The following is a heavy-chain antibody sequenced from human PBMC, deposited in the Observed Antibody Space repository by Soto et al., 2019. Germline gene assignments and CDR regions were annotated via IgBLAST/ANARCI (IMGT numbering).Heavy chain of an antibody. CDR1: GGSFSCYY. CDR2: INHSGST. CDR3: ARGGSKIIAAAGMPFDY. D-gene: IGHD6-13*01. Sequence: SETLPLTGAVYGGSFSCYYWSWIRQPAGKGLEWIGEINHSGSTNYNPSLKSRVTISVDTSKNQFSLKLSSVTAADTAVYYCARGGSKIIAAAGMPFDYWGQGTLVTVSS. J-gene: IGHJ4*02. V-gene: IGHV4-34*01.